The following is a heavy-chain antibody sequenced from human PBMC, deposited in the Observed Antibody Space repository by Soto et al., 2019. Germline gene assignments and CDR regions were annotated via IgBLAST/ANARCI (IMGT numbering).Heavy chain of an antibody. CDR1: GVIFNRYN. CDR2: INTISTII. V-gene: IGHV3-48*02. CDR3: TTGAFFSDY. D-gene: IGHD3-3*01. J-gene: IGHJ4*02. Sequence: EVQLVESGGDLVQPGGSLTLSSTVSGVIFNRYNMNWVRQTPGKGLEWLSRINTISTIIYYTDSVKGRFTISRDNARNSLYLQMNSLRDEDTAIYYCTTGAFFSDYWGRGTLVTVSS.